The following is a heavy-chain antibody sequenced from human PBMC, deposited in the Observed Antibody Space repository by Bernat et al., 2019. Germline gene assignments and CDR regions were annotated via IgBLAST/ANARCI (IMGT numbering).Heavy chain of an antibody. J-gene: IGHJ3*02. Sequence: QVQLVQSGAEVKKPGASVKVSCKASGYTFTSYYMHWVRQAPGQGLEWMGIINPSGGSTSYAQKFQGRVTMTRDTSTSTVYMELSSLRSEDTAVYYCARELQRWLDGAMFKRGVGDAFDIWGQGIMVTVSS. CDR1: GYTFTSYY. CDR3: ARELQRWLDGAMFKRGVGDAFDI. D-gene: IGHD5-18*01. V-gene: IGHV1-46*01. CDR2: INPSGGST.